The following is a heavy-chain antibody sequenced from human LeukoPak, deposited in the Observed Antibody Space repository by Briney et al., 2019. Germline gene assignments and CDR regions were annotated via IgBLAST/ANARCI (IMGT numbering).Heavy chain of an antibody. V-gene: IGHV3-33*01. D-gene: IGHD3-16*01. CDR3: ARDEAGDLGAFDI. Sequence: QPGRSLRLSCVASGFIFSSHGMHWVRQAPGKGLEWVAVIWYDGSNKYYADSVKGRFTISRDNAKNSLSLQMNSLRAEDTAVYYCARDEAGDLGAFDIWGQGTMVTVSS. J-gene: IGHJ3*02. CDR1: GFIFSSHG. CDR2: IWYDGSNK.